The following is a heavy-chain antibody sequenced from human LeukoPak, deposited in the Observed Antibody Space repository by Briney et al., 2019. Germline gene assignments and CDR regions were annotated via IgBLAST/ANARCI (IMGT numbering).Heavy chain of an antibody. Sequence: GGSLRLSCAASGFTFSSYAMSWVRQAPGKGLVWVSRINSDGSTTTYADAVRGRFSISRDNAKNTLYLQMNSLRAEDTAVYYCARGLSGYASSLGYWGQGTLVTVSA. V-gene: IGHV3-74*01. CDR3: ARGLSGYASSLGY. D-gene: IGHD6-6*01. CDR1: GFTFSSYA. J-gene: IGHJ4*02. CDR2: INSDGSTT.